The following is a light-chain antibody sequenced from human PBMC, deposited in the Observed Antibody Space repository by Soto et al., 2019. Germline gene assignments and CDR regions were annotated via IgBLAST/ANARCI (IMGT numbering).Light chain of an antibody. J-gene: IGLJ2*01. CDR3: SSYTSDFTII. V-gene: IGLV2-14*03. CDR1: ISDVGGYQY. CDR2: DVS. Sequence: QSALTQPASVSGSPGQSITISCTGTISDVGGYQYVSWFQQHPGKAPKLMIYDVSDRPSGVSSRFSGSKSGNTASLTISGLQSEDEADYYCSSYTSDFTIIFGGATKVTVL.